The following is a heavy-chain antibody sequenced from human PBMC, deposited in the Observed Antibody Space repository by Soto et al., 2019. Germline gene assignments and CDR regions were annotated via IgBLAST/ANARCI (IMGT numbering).Heavy chain of an antibody. CDR1: GYTFTGYY. D-gene: IGHD3-22*01. J-gene: IGHJ4*02. CDR3: VNYYDSSGFDY. Sequence: EASVKVSCKASGYTFTGYYMHWVRQAPGQGLEWMGWINPNSGGTNYAQKFQGRVTMTRDTSISTAYMELSRLRSDDTAVYYCVNYYDSSGFDYWGQGTLVTVSS. CDR2: INPNSGGT. V-gene: IGHV1-2*02.